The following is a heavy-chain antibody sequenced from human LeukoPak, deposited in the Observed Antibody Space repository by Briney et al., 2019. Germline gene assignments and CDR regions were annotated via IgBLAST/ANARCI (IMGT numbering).Heavy chain of an antibody. D-gene: IGHD3-9*01. CDR2: IKSKTDGGTT. V-gene: IGHV3-15*01. Sequence: GGSLRLSCAASGFTFSNAWISWVRQAPGKGLEWVGRIKSKTDGGTTDYAAPVKGRFTISRDDSKNTLYLQMNSLKTEDTAVYYCTTAPYDILTGYPYYYYGMDVWGQGTTVTVSS. CDR3: TTAPYDILTGYPYYYYGMDV. J-gene: IGHJ6*02. CDR1: GFTFSNAW.